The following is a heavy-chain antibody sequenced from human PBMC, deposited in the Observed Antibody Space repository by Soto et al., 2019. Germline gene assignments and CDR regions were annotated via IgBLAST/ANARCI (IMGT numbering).Heavy chain of an antibody. V-gene: IGHV3-30*18. CDR1: GFTFSSYG. J-gene: IGHJ4*02. CDR2: ISYDGSNK. D-gene: IGHD6-13*01. CDR3: AKDLFRQQLANFAY. Sequence: QVQLVESGGGVVQPGRSLSLSCAASGFTFSSYGMHWVRQAPGKGLGRVAVISYDGSNKYYADSVKGRFTISRDNSKNPLYLQMNSLRAEDTAVYYCAKDLFRQQLANFAYWGQGTLVTVSS.